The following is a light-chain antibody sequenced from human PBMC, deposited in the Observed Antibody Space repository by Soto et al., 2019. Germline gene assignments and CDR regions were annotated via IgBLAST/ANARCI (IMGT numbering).Light chain of an antibody. CDR2: GVS. CDR1: SSDIGDYNY. V-gene: IGLV2-14*01. Sequence: QSALTQPASVSGSPRQSITISCTGTSSDIGDYNYVSWYQQYPGKAPKLMIFGVSDRPSGVSNRFSGSKSGTTASLTISGLQAEDEADYYCSSYKTSSTVVVFGGGTKLTVL. J-gene: IGLJ2*01. CDR3: SSYKTSSTVVV.